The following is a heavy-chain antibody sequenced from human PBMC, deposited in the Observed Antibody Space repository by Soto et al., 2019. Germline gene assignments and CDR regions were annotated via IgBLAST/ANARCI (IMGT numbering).Heavy chain of an antibody. D-gene: IGHD2-2*02. Sequence: SVKVSGKASGGTCSSYAISWVRQAPGQGLECMRGIIPIFGTANYAKKFQGRVTITADEPKSTAYMELISLRSKDTAVYYCARDNCSSTICYTLYYYYGMDVWGQGTTVTVSS. J-gene: IGHJ6*02. CDR3: ARDNCSSTICYTLYYYYGMDV. CDR1: GGTCSSYA. V-gene: IGHV1-69*13. CDR2: IIPIFGTA.